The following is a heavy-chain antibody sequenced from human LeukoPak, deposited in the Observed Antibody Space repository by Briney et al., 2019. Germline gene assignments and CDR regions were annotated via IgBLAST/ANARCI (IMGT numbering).Heavy chain of an antibody. CDR2: ISYDGSNK. V-gene: IGHV3-30*04. J-gene: IGHJ5*02. Sequence: GRSLRLSCAASGFTFSSYAMHWVRQAPGKGLEWVAVISYDGSNKYYADSVKGRFTISRDNSKNTLYLQMNSLRAEDTAVYYCAKEKGIAAADNWFDPWGQGTLVTVSS. CDR3: AKEKGIAAADNWFDP. CDR1: GFTFSSYA. D-gene: IGHD6-13*01.